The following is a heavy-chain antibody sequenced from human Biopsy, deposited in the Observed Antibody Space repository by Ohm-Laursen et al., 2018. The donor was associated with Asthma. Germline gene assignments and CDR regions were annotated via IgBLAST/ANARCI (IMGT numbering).Heavy chain of an antibody. CDR3: ARAQAAQYYYGMDV. V-gene: IGHV4-30-2*01. J-gene: IGHJ6*02. Sequence: TLSLTWAVSGGSISSGGYWTWIRQPPRKGLEWIGYISHSGSTYFNPSLKSRVTISLDRTKSQFSLKLSSVTAADTALYYCARAQAAQYYYGMDVWGQGTTVIVSS. D-gene: IGHD6-6*01. CDR2: ISHSGST. CDR1: GGSISSGGY.